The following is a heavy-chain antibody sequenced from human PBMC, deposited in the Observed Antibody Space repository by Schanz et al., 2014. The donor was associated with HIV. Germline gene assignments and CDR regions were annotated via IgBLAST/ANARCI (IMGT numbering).Heavy chain of an antibody. J-gene: IGHJ3*01. V-gene: IGHV1-8*02. CDR1: GYTFTNYD. Sequence: QVQLVQSGAEVKKPGASVKVSCKASGYTFTNYDVNWVRQAAGQGPEWMGWMNPNSGNTAYAQKFQGRVSMTRNTSINTAYLELSGLTSDDTAVYYCARMSPSSTSYGDAFDVWGQGTMITVSS. CDR3: ARMSPSSTSYGDAFDV. CDR2: MNPNSGNT. D-gene: IGHD2-2*01.